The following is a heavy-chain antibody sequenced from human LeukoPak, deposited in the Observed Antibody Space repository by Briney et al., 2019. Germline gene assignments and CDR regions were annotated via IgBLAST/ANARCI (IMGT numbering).Heavy chain of an antibody. CDR1: GFTFHDSG. D-gene: IGHD6-19*01. CDR3: ARIPVSGTRDYYYYMDV. CDR2: INWSGGRT. Sequence: GGSLRLSCTASGFTFHDSGVNWVRQAPGRGPEWVSGINWSGGRTGCADSVQGRFTISRGNANNSLFLQMNSLRAEDTAVYYCARIPVSGTRDYYYYMDVWGKGTMVTVSS. V-gene: IGHV3-20*04. J-gene: IGHJ6*03.